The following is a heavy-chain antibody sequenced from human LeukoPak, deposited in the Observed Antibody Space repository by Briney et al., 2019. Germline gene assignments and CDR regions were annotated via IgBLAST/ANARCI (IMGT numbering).Heavy chain of an antibody. J-gene: IGHJ4*02. Sequence: GGSLRLSCAASGFTFSSYSMNWVRQAPGKGLEWVSYISSSSSTIYYADSVKGRFTISRDNSKNTLYLQMNSLRAEDTAVYYRAKDGPDWGSYFDCWGQGILVTVSS. V-gene: IGHV3-48*01. CDR1: GFTFSSYS. CDR2: ISSSSSTI. CDR3: AKDGPDWGSYFDC. D-gene: IGHD3/OR15-3a*01.